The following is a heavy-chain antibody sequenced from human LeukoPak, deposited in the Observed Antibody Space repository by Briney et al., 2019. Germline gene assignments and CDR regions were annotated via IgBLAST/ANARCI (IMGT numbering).Heavy chain of an antibody. Sequence: PSETLSLTCTVSGGSISSYYWSWIRQPPGKGLEWIGYIYYSGSTNYNPSLKSRVTISVDTSKNQFSLKLSSVTAAGTAVYYCARDLKAANNWFAPWGQGTLVTVSS. CDR2: IYYSGST. V-gene: IGHV4-59*01. CDR3: ARDLKAANNWFAP. J-gene: IGHJ5*02. CDR1: GGSISSYY.